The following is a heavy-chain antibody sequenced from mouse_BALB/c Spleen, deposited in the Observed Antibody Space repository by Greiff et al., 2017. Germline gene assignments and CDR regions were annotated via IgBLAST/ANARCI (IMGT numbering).Heavy chain of an antibody. CDR2: ISSGGSYT. V-gene: IGHV5-6-4*01. CDR1: GFTFSSYT. Sequence: EVMLVESGGGLVKPGGSLKLSCAASGFTFSSYTMSWVRQTPEKRLEWVATISSGGSYTYYPDSVKGRFTISRDNAKNTLYLQMSSLKSEDTAMYYCTRDYYGSSFSWYFDVWGAGTTVTVSS. J-gene: IGHJ1*01. CDR3: TRDYYGSSFSWYFDV. D-gene: IGHD1-1*01.